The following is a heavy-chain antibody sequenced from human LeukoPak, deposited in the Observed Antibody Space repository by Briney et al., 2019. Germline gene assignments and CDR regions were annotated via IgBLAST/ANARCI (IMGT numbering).Heavy chain of an antibody. V-gene: IGHV1-46*01. CDR1: GYTFTSYY. J-gene: IGHJ3*02. CDR3: ASGRLRDAFDI. CDR2: INPSGGST. D-gene: IGHD4-17*01. Sequence: ASVKVSRKASGYTFTSYYMHWVRQAPGQGLEWMGIINPSGGSTSYAQKFQGRVTMTRDTSTSTVYMELSSLRSEDTAVYYCASGRLRDAFDIWGQGTMVTVSS.